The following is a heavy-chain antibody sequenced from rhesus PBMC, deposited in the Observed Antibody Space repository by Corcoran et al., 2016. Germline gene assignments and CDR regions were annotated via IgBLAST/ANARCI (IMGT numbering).Heavy chain of an antibody. CDR2: INGNTGST. Sequence: LVKPSETLSLTCAVSGDSFSRCWWVWMRQTPGKGLEWIGDINGNTGSTNFNPSLKSRVTISKDASKYLFSLKLSSVTAADTAVYYCATSPGWYFLNYWCQGVLVTVSS. D-gene: IGHD2-27*01. CDR3: ATSPGWYFLNY. J-gene: IGHJ4*01. V-gene: IGHV4-80*01. CDR1: GDSFSRCW.